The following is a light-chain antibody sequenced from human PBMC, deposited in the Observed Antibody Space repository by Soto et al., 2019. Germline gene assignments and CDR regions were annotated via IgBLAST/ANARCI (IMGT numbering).Light chain of an antibody. CDR3: PQLNIYPFT. V-gene: IGKV1-9*01. CDR2: SSS. CDR1: QSISSY. Sequence: LTQYPSSLSASVGDRVIMTCRASQSISSYLAWYHQKPGNSPMHLLYSSSTLETGVPSRFSGSGSGTDFTLTISSLQPKDFSTYYLPQLNIYPFTFLPRTKEDIK. J-gene: IGKJ3*01.